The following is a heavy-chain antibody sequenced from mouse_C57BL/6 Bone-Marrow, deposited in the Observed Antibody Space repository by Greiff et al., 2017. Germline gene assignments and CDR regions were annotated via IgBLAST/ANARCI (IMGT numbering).Heavy chain of an antibody. J-gene: IGHJ3*01. D-gene: IGHD2-4*01. CDR1: GFNIKDDY. Sequence: LVESGAELVRPGASVKLSCTASGFNIKDDYMHWVKQRPEQGLEWIGWIDPENGDTEYASKFQGKATITADTSSNTAYLQLSSLTSEDTAVYYCTTYDYDGGFAYWGQGTLVTVSA. CDR3: TTYDYDGGFAY. V-gene: IGHV14-4*01. CDR2: IDPENGDT.